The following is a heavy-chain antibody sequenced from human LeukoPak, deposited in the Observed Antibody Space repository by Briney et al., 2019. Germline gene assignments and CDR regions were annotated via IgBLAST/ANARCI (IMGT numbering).Heavy chain of an antibody. CDR3: AKDTPQLLLGY. D-gene: IGHD2-2*01. V-gene: IGHV3-30*18. Sequence: GGSLRLSCAASGFTFSSYGMHWGRQAPGKGLEGVAVISYDGSNKYYADSVKGRFTISRDNSKNTLYLQMNSLRAEDTAVYYCAKDTPQLLLGYWGQGTLVTVSS. J-gene: IGHJ4*02. CDR2: ISYDGSNK. CDR1: GFTFSSYG.